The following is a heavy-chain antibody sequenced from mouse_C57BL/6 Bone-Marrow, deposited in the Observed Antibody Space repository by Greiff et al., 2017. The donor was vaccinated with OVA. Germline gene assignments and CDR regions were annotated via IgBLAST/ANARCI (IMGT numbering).Heavy chain of an antibody. CDR2: IDPETGGT. Sequence: QVQLQQSGAELVRPGASVTLSCKASGYTFTDYEMHWVKQTPVHGLEWIGAIDPETGGTAYNQKFKGKAILTADKSSSTAYMELRSLTSEDSAVYYCTREDDGNAMDYWGQGTSVTVSS. J-gene: IGHJ4*01. CDR1: GYTFTDYE. CDR3: TREDDGNAMDY. V-gene: IGHV1-15*01.